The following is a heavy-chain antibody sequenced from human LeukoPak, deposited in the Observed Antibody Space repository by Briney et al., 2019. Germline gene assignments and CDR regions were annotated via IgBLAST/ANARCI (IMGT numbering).Heavy chain of an antibody. V-gene: IGHV4-59*12. CDR1: GSMYNYY. CDR3: ARDTIPNYGSGGGFDY. CDR2: IHYNGIT. D-gene: IGHD3-10*01. J-gene: IGHJ4*02. Sequence: ASETLSLTCTVSGSMYNYYWSWIRQPPGKGLEWIGYIHYNGITNYNPSLKSRVTISVDTSKNQFSLKLSSVTAADTAVYYCARDTIPNYGSGGGFDYWGQGTLVTVSS.